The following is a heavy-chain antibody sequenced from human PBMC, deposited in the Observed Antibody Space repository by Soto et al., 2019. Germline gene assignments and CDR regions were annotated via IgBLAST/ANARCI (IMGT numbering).Heavy chain of an antibody. V-gene: IGHV3-74*01. CDR3: VRGASGYYYVDS. CDR2: INSGGSTT. J-gene: IGHJ4*02. D-gene: IGHD3-22*01. Sequence: EVQLVESGGGLVQPGGSLRLSCAASGFTFSSHWIHWVRQAPGKGLVWVSRINSGGSTTDYADSVKGRFTISRDNAKNTLYLQMNGLRGDDQAVYHCVRGASGYYYVDSWGQGTLVTVSS. CDR1: GFTFSSHW.